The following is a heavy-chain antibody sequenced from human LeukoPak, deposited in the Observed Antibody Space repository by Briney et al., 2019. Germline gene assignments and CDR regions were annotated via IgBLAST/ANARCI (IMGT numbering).Heavy chain of an antibody. CDR2: IYHSGST. D-gene: IGHD6-6*01. V-gene: IGHV4-38-2*01. CDR3: ARIYSSSSVYYFDY. Sequence: SETLSLTCAVSGYSISSGYYWGWIRQPPVKGLEWIGNIYHSGSTYYNPSLKSRVTISLDTSKNQFSLKLSSVTAADTAVYYCARIYSSSSVYYFDYWGQGTPVTVSS. CDR1: GYSISSGYY. J-gene: IGHJ4*02.